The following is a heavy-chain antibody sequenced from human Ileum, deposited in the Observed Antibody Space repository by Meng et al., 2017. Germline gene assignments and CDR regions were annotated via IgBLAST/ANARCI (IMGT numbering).Heavy chain of an antibody. CDR1: GFTFNNAW. Sequence: GESLKISCAASGFTFNNAWMTWVRQAPGKGLEWVGLIKSKGAGGTTDYAAPVKGRFTISRDDSENTLYLQMNSLETEDTAVYYCVKGVVRYTVPLNWGQGTLVTVSS. CDR3: VKGVVRYTVPLN. D-gene: IGHD2-15*01. V-gene: IGHV3-15*01. J-gene: IGHJ4*02. CDR2: IKSKGAGGTT.